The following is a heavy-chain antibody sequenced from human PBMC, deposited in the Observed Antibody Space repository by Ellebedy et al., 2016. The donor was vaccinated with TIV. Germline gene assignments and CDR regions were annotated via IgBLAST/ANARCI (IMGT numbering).Heavy chain of an antibody. D-gene: IGHD2-15*01. J-gene: IGHJ6*03. CDR3: AKDGYVVVAARRYEPYYYYMDV. Sequence: GGSLRLSCAASGFTFSNYGMHWVRQAPGKGLEWVSGISWNSGSIGYADSVKGRFTISRDNAKNSLYLQMNSLRAEDTALYYCAKDGYVVVAARRYEPYYYYMDVWGKGTTVTVSS. V-gene: IGHV3-9*01. CDR1: GFTFSNYG. CDR2: ISWNSGSI.